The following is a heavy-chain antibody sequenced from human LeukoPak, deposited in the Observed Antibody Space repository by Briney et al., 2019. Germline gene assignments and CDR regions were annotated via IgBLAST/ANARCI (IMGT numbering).Heavy chain of an antibody. J-gene: IGHJ4*02. CDR2: INHSGST. V-gene: IGHV4-34*01. CDR1: GGSFSGYY. Sequence: SETLSLTCAVYGGSFSGYYWSWIRQPPGKGLEWIGEINHSGSTNYNPSLKSRVTISVDTSKNQFSLKLSFVTAADTAVYYCARGRRYGPGSYSGYWGQGTLVTVSS. D-gene: IGHD3-10*01. CDR3: ARGRRYGPGSYSGY.